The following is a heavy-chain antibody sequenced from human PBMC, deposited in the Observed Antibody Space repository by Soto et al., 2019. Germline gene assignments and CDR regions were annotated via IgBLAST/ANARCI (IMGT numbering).Heavy chain of an antibody. V-gene: IGHV3-15*01. CDR3: TTRVKWEPADDAFDI. Sequence: GGSLRLSCAASGFTFSNAWMSWVRQAPGKGLEWVGRIKSKTDGGTTDYAAPVKGRFTISRDDSKNTLYLQMNSLKTEDTAVYYCTTRVKWEPADDAFDIWGQGTMVTVSS. D-gene: IGHD1-26*01. J-gene: IGHJ3*02. CDR2: IKSKTDGGTT. CDR1: GFTFSNAW.